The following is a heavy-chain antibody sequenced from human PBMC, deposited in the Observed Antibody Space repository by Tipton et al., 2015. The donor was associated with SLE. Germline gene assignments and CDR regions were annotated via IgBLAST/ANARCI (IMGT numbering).Heavy chain of an antibody. J-gene: IGHJ6*03. CDR1: GFIFDDFA. V-gene: IGHV3-43D*03. CDR3: AKVVTGSSYYMDV. D-gene: IGHD2-21*02. CDR2: IGWSGHNT. Sequence: SLRLSCAASGFIFDDFAMHWVRQPPGKGLEWVSLIGWSGHNTYYADSVKGRFTISRDNGRNFLYLQMSSLRPEDTALYYCAKVVTGSSYYMDVGGKGPPVPVSS.